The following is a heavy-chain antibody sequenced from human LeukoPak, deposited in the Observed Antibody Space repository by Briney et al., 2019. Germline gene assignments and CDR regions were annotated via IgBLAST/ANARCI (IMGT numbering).Heavy chain of an antibody. CDR3: ARVVPTGLYFDT. V-gene: IGHV2-70*04. J-gene: IGHJ4*02. CDR2: IDWDDDK. D-gene: IGHD2-2*01. CDR1: GFSLSTSGMR. Sequence: SGPTLVNPTQTLTLTCTFSGFSLSTSGMRVSWIRQPPGKALEWLARIDWDDDKFYSTPLKSRLTISKDTSKNQVVLTMTNMDPVDTATHHCARVVPTGLYFDTWGQGTLVTVSS.